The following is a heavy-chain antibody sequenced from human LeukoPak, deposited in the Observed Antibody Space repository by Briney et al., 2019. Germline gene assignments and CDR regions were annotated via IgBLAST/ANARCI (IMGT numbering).Heavy chain of an antibody. CDR1: GFTFSNYG. J-gene: IGHJ4*02. CDR2: ITSGVGIT. CDR3: AKGDYYDFDY. D-gene: IGHD3-10*01. Sequence: GGSLRLSCAVSGFTFSNYGMNWVRQAPGKGLEWVSIITSGVGITYYADSVKGRFTISRDNSKNTLYLQMNSLRAEDTAVYYCAKGDYYDFDYWGQGTLVTVSS. V-gene: IGHV3-23*01.